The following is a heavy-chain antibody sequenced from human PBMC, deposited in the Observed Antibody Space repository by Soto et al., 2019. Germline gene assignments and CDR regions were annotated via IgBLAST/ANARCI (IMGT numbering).Heavy chain of an antibody. V-gene: IGHV3-30-3*01. CDR1: GFTFSSYA. Sequence: GGSLRLSCAASGFTFSSYAMHWVRQAPGKGLERVAVISYDGSNKYYADSVKGRFTISRDNSKNTLYLQMNSLRAEDTAVYYCARTGTAMVKVFDYWGQGTLVTVSS. CDR2: ISYDGSNK. D-gene: IGHD5-18*01. J-gene: IGHJ4*02. CDR3: ARTGTAMVKVFDY.